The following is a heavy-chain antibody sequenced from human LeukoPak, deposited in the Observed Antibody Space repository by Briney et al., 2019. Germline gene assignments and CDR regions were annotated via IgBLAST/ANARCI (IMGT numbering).Heavy chain of an antibody. CDR1: GGSISSFH. Sequence: PSETLSLTCTVSGGSISSFHWTWIRQPPGKGLEWIGYIDYSGSANYNPSLKSRVTTSVDTSKNQFSLKLSSVTAADTAVYYCARGREWEPKVFDYWGQGTLVTVSS. V-gene: IGHV4-59*01. D-gene: IGHD1-26*01. J-gene: IGHJ4*02. CDR2: IDYSGSA. CDR3: ARGREWEPKVFDY.